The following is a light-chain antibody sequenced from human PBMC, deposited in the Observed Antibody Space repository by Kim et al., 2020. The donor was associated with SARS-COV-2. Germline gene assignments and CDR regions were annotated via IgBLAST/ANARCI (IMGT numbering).Light chain of an antibody. J-gene: IGLJ3*02. V-gene: IGLV1-47*02. CDR2: SDD. CDR1: SSNIGTNY. Sequence: ELTQPPSTSGTPGQRVTISCSGSSSNIGTNYVYWHHPVPGMAPKLLMYSDDQRPSGVPDRFSGSKSGTSASLAISGLRSEDEGDYYCVAWDDSLSGRVFGGGTQLTVL. CDR3: VAWDDSLSGRV.